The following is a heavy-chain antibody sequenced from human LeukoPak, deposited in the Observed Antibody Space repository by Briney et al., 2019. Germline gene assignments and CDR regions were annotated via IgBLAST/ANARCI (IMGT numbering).Heavy chain of an antibody. D-gene: IGHD3-10*01. Sequence: SETLSLTCTVSGGSISSSDFYWGWIRQPPGKGLEWIGSINYSGSTHYNPSLKSRITISVDTSKNQFSLKLSSLTAADTAVYYCARDDRVRGVFDYWGQGTLVTVSS. CDR3: ARDDRVRGVFDY. CDR2: INYSGST. CDR1: GGSISSSDFY. V-gene: IGHV4-39*02. J-gene: IGHJ4*02.